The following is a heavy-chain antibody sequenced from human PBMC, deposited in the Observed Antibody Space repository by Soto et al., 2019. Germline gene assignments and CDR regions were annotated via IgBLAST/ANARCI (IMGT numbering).Heavy chain of an antibody. Sequence: QVQLVQSGAEVKKPGSSVKVSCQASGGTFSSYAISWVRQAPGQGLEWMGGIIPIFGTANYAQKFQGRVTITANKSTSTAYMELSSLRSEDTAVYYCATPYYDSSGYYSHTLARPAYDYYYGMDVWGQGTTVTVSS. CDR3: ATPYYDSSGYYSHTLARPAYDYYYGMDV. CDR2: IIPIFGTA. V-gene: IGHV1-69*06. J-gene: IGHJ6*02. CDR1: GGTFSSYA. D-gene: IGHD3-22*01.